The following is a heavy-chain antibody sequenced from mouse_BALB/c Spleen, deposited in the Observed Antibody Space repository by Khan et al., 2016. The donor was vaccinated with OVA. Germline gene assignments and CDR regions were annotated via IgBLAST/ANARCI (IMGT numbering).Heavy chain of an antibody. J-gene: IGHJ3*01. D-gene: IGHD1-1*01. CDR3: TRLAYYYDGEGFAY. CDR2: VSTGGGYT. Sequence: EVELVESGGDLVKPGGSLKLSCAASGFTFSTYGMPWVRQTPDKRLEWVATVSTGGGYTYYPDSVKGRSTISRDNAKNTLYLQMSGLKSEDTAMFSCTRLAYYYDGEGFAYWGQGTLVTVSA. V-gene: IGHV5-6*01. CDR1: GFTFSTYG.